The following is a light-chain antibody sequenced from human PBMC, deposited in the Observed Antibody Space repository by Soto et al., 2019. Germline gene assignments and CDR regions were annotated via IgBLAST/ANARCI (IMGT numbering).Light chain of an antibody. CDR3: QQYSNLWT. CDR1: QSVSNNY. J-gene: IGKJ1*01. V-gene: IGKV3-20*01. Sequence: EMVSTQSPGTLSLSPGERATLPCRTSQSVSNNYLAWYQQKPGQAPRLLIYGASSRATGIPDRFSGSGSGTDFTLSISRLEPEDFAVYYCQQYSNLWTFGQGTKVDIK. CDR2: GAS.